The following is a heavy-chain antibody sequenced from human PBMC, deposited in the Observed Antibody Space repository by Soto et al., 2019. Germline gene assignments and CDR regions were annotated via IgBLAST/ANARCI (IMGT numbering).Heavy chain of an antibody. D-gene: IGHD5-18*01. Sequence: SETLSLTCAVYGGSFSGDYWSWIRQPPGKGLEWIGEINHSGSTNYNPSLKSRVTISVDTSKNQFSLKLSSVTAADTAVYYCAGNTAMVRGSEYWGQGTLVTVSS. J-gene: IGHJ4*02. CDR1: GGSFSGDY. CDR3: AGNTAMVRGSEY. CDR2: INHSGST. V-gene: IGHV4-34*01.